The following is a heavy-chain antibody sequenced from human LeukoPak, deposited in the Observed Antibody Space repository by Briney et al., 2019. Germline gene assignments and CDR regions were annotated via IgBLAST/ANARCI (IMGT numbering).Heavy chain of an antibody. Sequence: PGGSLRLSCAASGFTFSSNSMNWVRQAPGKGLEWLSYISGSGTTMYYADSVKGRFTISRDNAKNSLYLQMHGLRDEDTAVDYCARYCVSTSCYSEIDYWGQGTLVTVSS. CDR2: ISGSGTTM. J-gene: IGHJ4*02. D-gene: IGHD2-2*02. CDR3: ARYCVSTSCYSEIDY. V-gene: IGHV3-48*02. CDR1: GFTFSSNS.